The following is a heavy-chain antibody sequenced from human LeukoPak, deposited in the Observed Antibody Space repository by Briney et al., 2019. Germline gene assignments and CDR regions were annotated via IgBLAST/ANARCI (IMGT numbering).Heavy chain of an antibody. CDR2: IIGSGVTT. V-gene: IGHV3-23*01. Sequence: PGGSLRLSCAASGFIFSSYSMSWVRQTPGKGLEWVSGIIGSGVTTYYADSVKGRFTISRDNSKNTLFLEMKSLRVDDTAMYYWAKALARGENCFDPWGQGTLVTVSS. CDR1: GFIFSSYS. D-gene: IGHD3-10*01. J-gene: IGHJ5*02. CDR3: AKALARGENCFDP.